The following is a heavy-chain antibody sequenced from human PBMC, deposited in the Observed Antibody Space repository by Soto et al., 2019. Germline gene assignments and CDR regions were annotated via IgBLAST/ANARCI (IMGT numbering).Heavy chain of an antibody. CDR2: ISGSGGST. D-gene: IGHD2-2*01. V-gene: IGHV3-23*01. CDR3: AKESLKTPVTGPVDC. J-gene: IGHJ4*02. Sequence: EVQLLESGGGLVQPGGSQRLSCTASGFTFSSYALSWVRQAPGKGLEWVSSISGSGGSTYYADSVKGRVTISRDNSKNTLYRQRSSLRAEDTAVYYCAKESLKTPVTGPVDCWGQGTVVTGSS. CDR1: GFTFSSYA.